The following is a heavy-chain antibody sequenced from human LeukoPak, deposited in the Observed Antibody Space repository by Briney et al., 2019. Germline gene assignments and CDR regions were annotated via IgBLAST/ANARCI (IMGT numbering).Heavy chain of an antibody. CDR2: IRYDGSNK. D-gene: IGHD2-2*02. V-gene: IGHV3-30*02. Sequence: GGSLRLSXAASGFTSSSYGMHWVRQAPGKGLEWVAFIRYDGSNKYYADSVKGRFTISRDNSKNTLYLQMNSLRAEDTAVYYCAKDLIVVVPAAIRSNFDYWGQGTLVTVSS. J-gene: IGHJ4*02. CDR3: AKDLIVVVPAAIRSNFDY. CDR1: GFTSSSYG.